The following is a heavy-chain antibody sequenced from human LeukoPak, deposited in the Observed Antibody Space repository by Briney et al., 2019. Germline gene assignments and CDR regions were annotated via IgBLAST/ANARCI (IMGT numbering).Heavy chain of an antibody. CDR3: ARGTISGSRSFDP. CDR2: VNPNSGNR. CDR1: GYTFTNYD. V-gene: IGHV1-8*03. J-gene: IGHJ5*02. Sequence: GASVKVSCKASGYTFTNYDINWVRQATGQGLEWMGWVNPNSGNRGYAQRFQGRLAITRNTSISTAYLDLSSPRSDDTAVYYCARGTISGSRSFDPWGQGTLVTVSS. D-gene: IGHD3-9*01.